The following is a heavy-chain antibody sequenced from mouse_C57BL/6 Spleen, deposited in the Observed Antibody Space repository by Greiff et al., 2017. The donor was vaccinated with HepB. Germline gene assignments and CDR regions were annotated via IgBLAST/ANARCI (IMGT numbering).Heavy chain of an antibody. J-gene: IGHJ4*01. CDR3: TRDRGSSYAMDY. D-gene: IGHD1-1*01. Sequence: EVLLVESGEGLVKPGGSLKLSCAASGFTFSSYAMSWVRQTPEKRLEWVAYISSGGDYIYYADTVKGRFTISRDNARNTLYLQMRSLKSEDAAMYYCTRDRGSSYAMDYWGQGTSVTVSS. CDR2: ISSGGDYI. V-gene: IGHV5-9-1*02. CDR1: GFTFSSYA.